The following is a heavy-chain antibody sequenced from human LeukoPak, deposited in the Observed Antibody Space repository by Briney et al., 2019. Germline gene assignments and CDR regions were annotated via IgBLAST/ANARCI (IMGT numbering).Heavy chain of an antibody. J-gene: IGHJ4*02. V-gene: IGHV3-53*01. D-gene: IGHD6-19*01. CDR2: IYTGGNT. CDR1: GFTVDSNY. Sequence: GGSLRLSCAASGFTVDSNYLSWVRQAPGKGLEWVSTIYTGGNTYYAASVKGRFTISRDNSKNTLYLQMNSLRAEDTAVYYCVKEPVAGENWGQGTLITVSS. CDR3: VKEPVAGEN.